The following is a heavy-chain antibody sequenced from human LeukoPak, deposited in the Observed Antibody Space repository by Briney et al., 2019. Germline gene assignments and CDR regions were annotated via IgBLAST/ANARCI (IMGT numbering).Heavy chain of an antibody. CDR3: ARLNELLWFGESAPGWFDP. J-gene: IGHJ5*02. V-gene: IGHV4-39*01. D-gene: IGHD3-10*01. Sequence: GSLRLSCAASGFTFSSYAMSWVRQAPGKGLEWIGSIYYSGSTYYNPSLKSRVTISVDTSKNQFSLKLSSVTAADTAVYYCARLNELLWFGESAPGWFDPWGQGTLVTVPS. CDR2: IYYSGST. CDR1: GFTFSSYA.